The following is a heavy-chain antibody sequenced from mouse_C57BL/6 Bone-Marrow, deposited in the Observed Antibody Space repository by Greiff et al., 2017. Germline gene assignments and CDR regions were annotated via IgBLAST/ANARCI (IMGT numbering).Heavy chain of an antibody. CDR3: ERVYYYGSSDYFDY. J-gene: IGHJ2*01. V-gene: IGHV1-81*01. Sequence: QVQLQQSGAELARPGASVKLSCKASGYTFTSYGISWVKQRTGQGLEWIGEIYPRSGDTYYNEKFKGKATLTADKSSSTAYMELRSLTSEDSAVYFCERVYYYGSSDYFDYWGQGTTLTVSS. CDR2: IYPRSGDT. CDR1: GYTFTSYG. D-gene: IGHD1-1*01.